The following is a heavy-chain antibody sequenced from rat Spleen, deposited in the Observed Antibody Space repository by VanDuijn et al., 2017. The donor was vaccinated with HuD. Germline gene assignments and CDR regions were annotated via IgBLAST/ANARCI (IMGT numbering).Heavy chain of an antibody. CDR2: ISSGGGAT. CDR3: ARQYYGYTD. Sequence: EVQLVETGGGLVQPGKSLKLSCVASGFRFSSYWMYWVRQAPKKGLEWVASISSGGGATYFPDSVKGRFTISRDNAKNSLYLQMDSLRSEDTASYYCARQYYGYTDWGQGTLVTVSS. V-gene: IGHV5S13*01. CDR1: GFRFSSYW. D-gene: IGHD1-9*01. J-gene: IGHJ3*01.